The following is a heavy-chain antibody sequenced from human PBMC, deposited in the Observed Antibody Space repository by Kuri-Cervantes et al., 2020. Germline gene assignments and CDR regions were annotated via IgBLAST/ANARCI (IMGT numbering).Heavy chain of an antibody. D-gene: IGHD1-26*01. CDR1: GIMFNNYV. Sequence: GESLKISCAASGIMFNNYVMSWVRQAPGKGLEWVSTITGSGDTTYYADSVKGRFTISRDNSKNTLYLQMNSLRAEDTAVYYCAKYSGSYDYYFGMDVWGQGTTVTVSS. CDR2: ITGSGDTT. CDR3: AKYSGSYDYYFGMDV. V-gene: IGHV3-23*01. J-gene: IGHJ6*02.